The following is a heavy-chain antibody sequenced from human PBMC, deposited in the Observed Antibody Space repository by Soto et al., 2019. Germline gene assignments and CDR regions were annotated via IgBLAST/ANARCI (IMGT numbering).Heavy chain of an antibody. CDR1: GGSISSYY. J-gene: IGHJ6*02. D-gene: IGHD6-6*01. V-gene: IGHV4-59*01. Sequence: PSETLSLTCTASGGSISSYYWSWIRQPPGKGLEWIGYIYYSGSTNYNPSLKSRVTISVDTSKNQFSLKLSSVTAADTAVYYCARYSSSSGRQAGDYYYYGMDVWGQGTTVTVSS. CDR3: ARYSSSSGRQAGDYYYYGMDV. CDR2: IYYSGST.